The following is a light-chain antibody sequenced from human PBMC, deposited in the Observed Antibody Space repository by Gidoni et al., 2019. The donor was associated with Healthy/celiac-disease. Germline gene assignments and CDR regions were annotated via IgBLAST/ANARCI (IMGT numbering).Light chain of an antibody. CDR1: QSISSY. CDR3: QQDYSGWT. CDR2: AAS. Sequence: DIQMTQPPSSLSASVGERVTITCRASQSISSYLNWYQQKPGKAPQLLIYAASSLQSGVPSRFSSSGSRADFTLTISSLQPENVTTYCCQQDYSGWTFGQGTKVEIK. V-gene: IGKV1-39*01. J-gene: IGKJ1*01.